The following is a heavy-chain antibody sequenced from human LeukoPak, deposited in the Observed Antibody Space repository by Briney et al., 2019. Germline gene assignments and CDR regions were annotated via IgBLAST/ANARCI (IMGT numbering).Heavy chain of an antibody. Sequence: SEAMSLTCTVSGGSISSSSYYWGWIRQPPGKGLEWIGSIYYSGSTYYNPSLKSRVTISVDTSKDQFSLRVSSVTSADTAVYYCARGNSGYDYAFDIWGQGTMVTVSS. CDR1: GGSISSSSYY. J-gene: IGHJ3*02. D-gene: IGHD5-12*01. V-gene: IGHV4-39*07. CDR2: IYYSGST. CDR3: ARGNSGYDYAFDI.